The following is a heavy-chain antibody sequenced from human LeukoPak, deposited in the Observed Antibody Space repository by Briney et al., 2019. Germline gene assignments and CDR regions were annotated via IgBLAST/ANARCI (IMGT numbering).Heavy chain of an antibody. CDR1: GFTFSSYA. J-gene: IGHJ4*02. D-gene: IGHD5-12*01. CDR2: ISGSGGST. V-gene: IGHV3-23*01. Sequence: PGGSLRLSCAASGFTFSSYAMSWVRQAPGKGLEWVSAISGSGGSTYYADSVKGRFTISRDNSKNTLYLQMNSLRAEDTAVYYCAKDLYCGYDYRSFDYWGQGTLVAVSS. CDR3: AKDLYCGYDYRSFDY.